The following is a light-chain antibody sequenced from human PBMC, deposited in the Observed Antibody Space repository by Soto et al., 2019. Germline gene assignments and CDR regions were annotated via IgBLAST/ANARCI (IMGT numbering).Light chain of an antibody. J-gene: IGKJ5*01. CDR3: QQYNSYSPT. CDR1: QSISSY. CDR2: DAS. V-gene: IGKV1-5*01. Sequence: DIQMTQSPSSLSASVGDRVTITCRASQSISSYLNWYQQKPGKAPKLLIYDASSLESGVPSRFSGSGSGTEFTLTISSLQPDDFATYYCQQYNSYSPTFGGGTRLEIK.